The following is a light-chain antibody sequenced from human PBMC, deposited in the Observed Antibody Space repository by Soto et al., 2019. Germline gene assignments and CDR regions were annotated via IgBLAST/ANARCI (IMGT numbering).Light chain of an antibody. CDR2: EVS. CDR3: SSYTSSSTPYV. Sequence: QSVLTQPAPVSGSPGQSITISCTGTSSDVGGYNYVSWYQQHPGKAPKLMIYEVSNRPSGVSNRFSGSKSGNTASLTISGLQAEDEADYYCSSYTSSSTPYVFGTGTKVTVL. J-gene: IGLJ1*01. V-gene: IGLV2-14*01. CDR1: SSDVGGYNY.